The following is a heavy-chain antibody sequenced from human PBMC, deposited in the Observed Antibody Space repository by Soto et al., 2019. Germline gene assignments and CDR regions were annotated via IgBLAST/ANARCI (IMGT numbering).Heavy chain of an antibody. J-gene: IGHJ6*03. CDR3: ARNTVTASYYYMDV. D-gene: IGHD4-17*01. Sequence: QVQLVQSGAEVKQPGASVKVSCKASGYTFTNYGFTWVRQAPGQGLEWLGWISTYNGNTKYAQKVQGRLTMTTDTSTSTANMELTSLRSDVTALYYCARNTVTASYYYMDVWGKGSTVTVSS. V-gene: IGHV1-18*01. CDR1: GYTFTNYG. CDR2: ISTYNGNT.